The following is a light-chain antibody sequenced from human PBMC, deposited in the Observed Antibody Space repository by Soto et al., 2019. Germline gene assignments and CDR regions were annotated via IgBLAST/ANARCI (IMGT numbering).Light chain of an antibody. V-gene: IGLV2-18*02. J-gene: IGLJ1*01. Sequence: QSVLTQPPSVSRSPGQSVAISGTGTSSDVGSYNRVSWYQQPPGAAPKLMIYEVSNRPSGVPDRFSGSKSGNTASLTISGLQAEDEADYYCNSYTGSSTYVFGTGTKVTVL. CDR3: NSYTGSSTYV. CDR2: EVS. CDR1: SSDVGSYNR.